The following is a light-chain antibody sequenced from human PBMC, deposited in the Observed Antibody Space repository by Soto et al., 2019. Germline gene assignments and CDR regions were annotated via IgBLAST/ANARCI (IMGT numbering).Light chain of an antibody. J-gene: IGKJ4*01. CDR3: QQRSNWPPALS. CDR1: QSVRTF. Sequence: EIVLTQSPVTLSLSPGESATLSCKASQSVRTFLAWYQQKPGQTPRLLIYDASKRATGIPARFSGSGSGTDFTLTISSLEPEDFAVYYCQQRSNWPPALSFGGGTKVDIK. CDR2: DAS. V-gene: IGKV3-11*01.